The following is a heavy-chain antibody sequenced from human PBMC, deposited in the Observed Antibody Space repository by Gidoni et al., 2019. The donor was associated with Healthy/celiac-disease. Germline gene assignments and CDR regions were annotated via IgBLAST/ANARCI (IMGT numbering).Heavy chain of an antibody. J-gene: IGHJ4*02. CDR3: ARDHDFWSGFLAGY. V-gene: IGHV1-18*01. D-gene: IGHD3-3*01. CDR2: ISAYNGNT. Sequence: VQLVQSGAALKKPGASVQVSCKASGYTFTSYGISWVRQPPGQGHEWMGWISAYNGNTNYAQKLQGRVTMTTDTSTSTAYMELRSLRSDDTAVYYCARDHDFWSGFLAGYWGQGTLVTVSS. CDR1: GYTFTSYG.